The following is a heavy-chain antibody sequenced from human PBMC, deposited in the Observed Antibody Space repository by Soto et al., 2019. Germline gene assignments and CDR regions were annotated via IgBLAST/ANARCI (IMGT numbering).Heavy chain of an antibody. Sequence: QVQLVQSGAEVQKPGASVKVSCKASGYMFASFDINWVRQAAGQGLEWMGWMNPNSGNTGYAQNFEGRVTMTRDTSTSTAYMELTSLRSDDTATYYCARGRVIGRFYGAGSYSFWGQGTLVTVSS. V-gene: IGHV1-8*01. CDR1: GYMFASFD. J-gene: IGHJ4*02. D-gene: IGHD3-10*01. CDR3: ARGRVIGRFYGAGSYSF. CDR2: MNPNSGNT.